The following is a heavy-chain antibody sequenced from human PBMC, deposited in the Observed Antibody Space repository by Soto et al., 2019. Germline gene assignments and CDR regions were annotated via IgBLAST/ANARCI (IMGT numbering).Heavy chain of an antibody. J-gene: IGHJ6*02. CDR1: GYTFTSYG. Sequence: QIQLMQSGAEVKKAGASVKVSCKASGYTFTSYGIHWVRQAPGQRLEWTGWINAGNGNTKYSEKFQGRVTITRDTTASTAYLELSSLRSEDTAVYYCARAPNDSSAYYHHYYYGMDVWGQGTTVTVSS. CDR3: ARAPNDSSAYYHHYYYGMDV. D-gene: IGHD3-22*01. CDR2: INAGNGNT. V-gene: IGHV1-3*01.